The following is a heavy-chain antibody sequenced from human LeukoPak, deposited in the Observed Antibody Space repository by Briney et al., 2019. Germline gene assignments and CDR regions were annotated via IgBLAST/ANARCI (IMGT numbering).Heavy chain of an antibody. CDR1: GGSVSSGSYY. CDR2: IYYSGST. V-gene: IGHV4-39*07. D-gene: IGHD5-24*01. J-gene: IGHJ4*01. Sequence: SETLSLTCTVSGGSVSSGSYYWRWLRHPPGKGLEWIGSIYYSGSTYYNPSLKSRVTISVDTSKNQFSLKLTSVTAADTAEYYCVIGEGWQPNYWGQGTLVTVSS. CDR3: VIGEGWQPNY.